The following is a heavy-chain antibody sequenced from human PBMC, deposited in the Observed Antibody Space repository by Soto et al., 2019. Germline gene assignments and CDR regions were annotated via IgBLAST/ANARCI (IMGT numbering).Heavy chain of an antibody. Sequence: ASVKVSCKASGGTFSSYAISWVRQAPGQGLEWMGGIIPIFGTANYAQKFQGRVTITADESTSTAYMELSSLRSEDTAVYYCARAQHITMIVGVGGMDVWGQGTTVTVSS. CDR3: ARAQHITMIVGVGGMDV. CDR1: GGTFSSYA. D-gene: IGHD3-22*01. CDR2: IIPIFGTA. J-gene: IGHJ6*02. V-gene: IGHV1-69*13.